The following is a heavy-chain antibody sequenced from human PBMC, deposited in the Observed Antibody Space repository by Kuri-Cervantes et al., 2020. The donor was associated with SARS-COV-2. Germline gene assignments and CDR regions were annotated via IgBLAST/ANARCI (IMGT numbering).Heavy chain of an antibody. D-gene: IGHD6-19*01. Sequence: GESLKISCAASGFTFSSHGMHWVRQAPGKGLEWVSAISGSGGSTYYADSVKGRFTISRDNSKNTLYLQMNSLRAEDTAVYYCAKGIAVATGYFDYWGQGTLVTVSS. CDR3: AKGIAVATGYFDY. CDR2: ISGSGGST. J-gene: IGHJ4*02. CDR1: GFTFSSHG. V-gene: IGHV3-23*01.